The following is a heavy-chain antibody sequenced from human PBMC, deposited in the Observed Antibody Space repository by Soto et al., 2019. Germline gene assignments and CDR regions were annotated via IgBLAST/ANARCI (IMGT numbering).Heavy chain of an antibody. CDR2: IYYSGST. J-gene: IGHJ4*02. V-gene: IGHV4-59*08. D-gene: IGHD5-18*01. CDR3: ARHRYSYGVYYFDY. Sequence: SETLSLTCTVAGGSISNYYWSWIRQPPGKGLEWIGYIYYSGSTNYNPSLKSRVTISVDTSKNQFSLKLSSVTAADTAVYYCARHRYSYGVYYFDYWGQGTLVTVS. CDR1: GGSISNYY.